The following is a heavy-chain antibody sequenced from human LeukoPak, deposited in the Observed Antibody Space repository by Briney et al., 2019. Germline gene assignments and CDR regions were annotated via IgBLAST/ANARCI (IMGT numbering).Heavy chain of an antibody. D-gene: IGHD3-16*01. CDR1: GFSFSSYA. CDR2: ISGSGGST. Sequence: PGGSLRLSCAASGFSFSSYAMCWVRQAPGKGLEWGSGISGSGGSTYYADSVKGRFTISRDNSKNTLYLQMNSLRAEDTAVYYCAKDTSLYDPYVFDIWGQGTMVTVSS. CDR3: AKDTSLYDPYVFDI. J-gene: IGHJ3*02. V-gene: IGHV3-23*01.